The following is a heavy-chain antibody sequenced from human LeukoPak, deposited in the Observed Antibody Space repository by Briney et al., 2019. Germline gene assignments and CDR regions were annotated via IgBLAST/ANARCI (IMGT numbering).Heavy chain of an antibody. CDR1: GYTFTSYG. CDR2: ISAYNGNT. V-gene: IGHV1-18*04. CDR3: ARSTYNYGSGSPQGDY. Sequence: ASVKVSCKASGYTFTSYGISWVRQAPGQALEWMGWISAYNGNTNHAQKLQGSVTMTTDTSTSTAYMELRSVRSDDAAVYYCARSTYNYGSGSPQGDYWGQGTLVTVSS. J-gene: IGHJ4*02. D-gene: IGHD3-10*01.